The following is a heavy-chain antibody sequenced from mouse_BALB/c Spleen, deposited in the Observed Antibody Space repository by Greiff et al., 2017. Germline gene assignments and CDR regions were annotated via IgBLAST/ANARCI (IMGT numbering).Heavy chain of an antibody. V-gene: IGHV1-54*01. J-gene: IGHJ3*01. CDR1: GYAFTNYL. CDR2: INPGSGGT. D-gene: IGHD4-1*01. CDR3: ARVTWKGAWFAY. Sequence: QVHVKQSGAELVRPGTSVKVSCKASGYAFTNYLTEWVKQRPGQGLEWIGVINPGSGGTNYNEKFKGKATLTADKSSSTAYMQLSSLTSDDSAVYFCARVTWKGAWFAYWGQGTLVTVSA.